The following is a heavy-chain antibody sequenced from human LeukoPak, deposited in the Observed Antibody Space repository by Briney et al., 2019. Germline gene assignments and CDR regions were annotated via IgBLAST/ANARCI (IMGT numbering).Heavy chain of an antibody. CDR2: IYYTET. J-gene: IGHJ4*02. D-gene: IGHD7-27*01. CDR3: ATRKLGSDY. Sequence: SETLSLTCTVSGGSVSNYYWSWIRQSPGKGLEWIGYIYYTETSYNPSLKSRVTISADTSKNQFSLKLYAVTAADTAVYYCATRKLGSDYWGQGTLVTVSS. CDR1: GGSVSNYY. V-gene: IGHV4-59*02.